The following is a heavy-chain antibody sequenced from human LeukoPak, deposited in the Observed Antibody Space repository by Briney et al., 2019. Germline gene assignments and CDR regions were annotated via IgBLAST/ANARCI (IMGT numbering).Heavy chain of an antibody. CDR3: ARGFEGYYGSGSYYLFDY. V-gene: IGHV4-59*01. CDR2: IYYSGST. Sequence: SETLSLTCTVSGGSISSYYWSWIRQPPGKGLEWIGYIYYSGSTNYNPSLKSRVTISVDTSKNQFSLKLSSVTAADTGVYYCARGFEGYYGSGSYYLFDYWGQGTLVTVSS. CDR1: GGSISSYY. J-gene: IGHJ4*02. D-gene: IGHD3-10*01.